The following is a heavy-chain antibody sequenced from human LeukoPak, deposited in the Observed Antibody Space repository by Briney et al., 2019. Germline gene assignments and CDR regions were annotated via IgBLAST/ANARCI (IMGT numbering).Heavy chain of an antibody. J-gene: IGHJ5*02. CDR1: GGSITSDY. Sequence: SETLSLTCTVVGGSITSDYWSWIRQPAGKGLEWIGRIFTSGSTAYNPSLKSRVTMSLDTSKNQFFLKLSSVTAANTAAYFCSRGGANDLWGQGTLVTVSS. CDR3: SRGGANDL. CDR2: IFTSGST. D-gene: IGHD4/OR15-4a*01. V-gene: IGHV4-4*07.